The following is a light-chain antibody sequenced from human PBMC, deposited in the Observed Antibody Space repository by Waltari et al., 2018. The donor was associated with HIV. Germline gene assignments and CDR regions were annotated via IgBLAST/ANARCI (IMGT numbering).Light chain of an antibody. CDR3: QQYGSSPYT. CDR1: QSVTSTY. J-gene: IGKJ2*01. V-gene: IGKV3-20*01. CDR2: GTS. Sequence: EIVLTQSPGTLSLSPGERAILSCKTSQSVTSTYLAWYQQKPGQAPRLLIYGTSSRATGIPDRFSGSVSGTDFTLTVSRLEPADFAVYYCQQYGSSPYTFGQGTKLEI.